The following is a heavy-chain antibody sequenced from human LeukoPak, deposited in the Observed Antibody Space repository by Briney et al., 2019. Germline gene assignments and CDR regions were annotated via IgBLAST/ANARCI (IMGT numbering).Heavy chain of an antibody. CDR3: ARDLDGYFDY. V-gene: IGHV3-30*04. D-gene: IGHD3-3*01. J-gene: IGHJ4*02. Sequence: GGSLRLSCAASGFTFISYAIHWVRQAPGKGLEWVAVISFHGTDSFYADSVKGRFTISRDNAKNSLYLQMNSLRAEDTAVYYCARDLDGYFDYWGQGTLVTVSS. CDR2: ISFHGTDS. CDR1: GFTFISYA.